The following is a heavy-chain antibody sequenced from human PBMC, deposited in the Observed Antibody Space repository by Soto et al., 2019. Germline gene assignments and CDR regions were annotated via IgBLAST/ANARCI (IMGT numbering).Heavy chain of an antibody. V-gene: IGHV1-18*04. CDR2: ISAYNGNT. CDR1: GYTFTSYG. Sequence: ASVKVSCKASGYTFTSYGISWVRQAPGQGLDWMGWISAYNGNTKYAQDLQGRVTMTTDTSTSTAYMELRSLRSDDTAMYYCARFSGGSYNTYYFYYGMDVWGQGTTVTVSS. CDR3: ARFSGGSYNTYYFYYGMDV. J-gene: IGHJ6*02. D-gene: IGHD2-15*01.